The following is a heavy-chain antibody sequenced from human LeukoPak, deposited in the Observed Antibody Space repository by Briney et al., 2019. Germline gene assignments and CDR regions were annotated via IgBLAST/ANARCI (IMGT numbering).Heavy chain of an antibody. Sequence: GGSLRLSCAASGFTFSSYAMHWVRQAPGKGLEWVAVISYDGSNKYYADSVEGRFTISRDNSKNTLYLQMNSLRAEDTAVYYCARDGEERWLQLQYYFDYWGQGTLVTVSS. CDR3: ARDGEERWLQLQYYFDY. CDR2: ISYDGSNK. V-gene: IGHV3-30*04. J-gene: IGHJ4*02. CDR1: GFTFSSYA. D-gene: IGHD5-24*01.